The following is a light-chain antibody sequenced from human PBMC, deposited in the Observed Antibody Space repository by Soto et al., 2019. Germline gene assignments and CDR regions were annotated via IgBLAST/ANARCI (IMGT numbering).Light chain of an antibody. CDR1: QSVSSY. CDR3: QXRSNWPPLIT. CDR2: DAS. Sequence: EIVLTQSPATLSLSPGERATLSCRASQSVSSYLAWYQQKPGQAPRLLIYDASNRATGIPARFSGSGTGTXXXXXXXXXXXXXXAXYXXQXRSNWPPLITFGQGTRLEIK. J-gene: IGKJ5*01. V-gene: IGKV3-11*01.